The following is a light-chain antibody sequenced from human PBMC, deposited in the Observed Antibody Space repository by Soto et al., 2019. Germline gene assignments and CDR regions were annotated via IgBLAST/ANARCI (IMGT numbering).Light chain of an antibody. V-gene: IGKV1-5*01. CDR1: QTISSW. CDR3: QQYHTYSWT. J-gene: IGKJ1*01. Sequence: DIQMTQSPSTLSGSVGDRVTITCRASQTISSWLAWYQQKPGKAPNLLIYAASSLQPGVPSRFSGGGSGTEFTLTISSLQPDDFATYYCQQYHTYSWTFGQGTKVDIK. CDR2: AAS.